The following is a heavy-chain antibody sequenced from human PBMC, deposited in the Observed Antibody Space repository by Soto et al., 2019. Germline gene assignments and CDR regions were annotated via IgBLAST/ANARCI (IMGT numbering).Heavy chain of an antibody. CDR1: GYTFTSYG. D-gene: IGHD3-16*01. CDR2: ISAYNGNT. V-gene: IGHV1-18*01. CDR3: ARVPAIYVNYFYYMDV. J-gene: IGHJ6*03. Sequence: ASVKVSCKASGYTFTSYGISWVRQAPGQGLEWMGWISAYNGNTNYAQKLQGRVTMTTDTSTSKAYMELRSLRSDDTAVYYCARVPAIYVNYFYYMDVWGKGTTVTVSS.